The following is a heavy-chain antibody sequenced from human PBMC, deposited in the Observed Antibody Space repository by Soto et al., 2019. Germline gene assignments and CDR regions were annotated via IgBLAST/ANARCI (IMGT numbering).Heavy chain of an antibody. J-gene: IGHJ5*02. CDR3: ARVLNIVVVPAATSCFDP. CDR2: ISAYNGNT. D-gene: IGHD2-2*01. V-gene: IGHV1-18*01. Sequence: RLEWMGWISAYNGNTNYAQKLQGRVTMTTDTSTSTACMELRSLRSDDTAVYYCARVLNIVVVPAATSCFDPWGQGPLVSV.